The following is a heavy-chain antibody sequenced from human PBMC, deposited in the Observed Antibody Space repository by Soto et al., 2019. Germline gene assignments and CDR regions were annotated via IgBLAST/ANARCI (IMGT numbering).Heavy chain of an antibody. Sequence: GASVKVSCKTSGYTFTSYEISWVRQAPGQGLEWMGWIIPILGIANYAQKFQGRVTITADKSTSTAYMELSSLRSEDTAVYYCAMEYCSSTSCYRDYWGQGTLVTVSS. D-gene: IGHD2-2*02. J-gene: IGHJ4*02. CDR2: IIPILGIA. CDR1: GYTFTSYE. CDR3: AMEYCSSTSCYRDY. V-gene: IGHV1-69*10.